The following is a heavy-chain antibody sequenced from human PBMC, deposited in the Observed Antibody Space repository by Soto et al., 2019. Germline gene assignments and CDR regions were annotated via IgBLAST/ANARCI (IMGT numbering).Heavy chain of an antibody. D-gene: IGHD1-26*01. CDR2: IIPIFGTA. Sequence: ASVKLSCKDSGGTFSSYAISWVRQAPGQGLEWMGGIIPIFGTADYAQKFQGRVTITADESTSTAYMELSSLRSEDTAVYYCARDGAPEDYWGQGTLVTVSS. V-gene: IGHV1-69*13. CDR1: GGTFSSYA. J-gene: IGHJ4*02. CDR3: ARDGAPEDY.